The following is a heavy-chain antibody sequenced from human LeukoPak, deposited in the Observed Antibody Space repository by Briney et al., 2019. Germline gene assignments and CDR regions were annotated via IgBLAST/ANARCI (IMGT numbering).Heavy chain of an antibody. J-gene: IGHJ4*02. V-gene: IGHV4-39*01. D-gene: IGHD3/OR15-3a*01. Sequence: PSETLSLTCTVSGGSISSSSYYWGWIRQPPGKGLEWIGSIYYSGSTYYNPSLKSRVSISIDTSKNQFSLRLTSVTAADTAVYYCARQTGSGLFILPGGQGTLVTVSS. CDR1: GGSISSSSYY. CDR2: IYYSGST. CDR3: ARQTGSGLFILP.